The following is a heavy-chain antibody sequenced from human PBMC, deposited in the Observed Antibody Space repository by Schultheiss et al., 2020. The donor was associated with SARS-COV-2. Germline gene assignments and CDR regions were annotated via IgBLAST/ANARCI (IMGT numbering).Heavy chain of an antibody. J-gene: IGHJ4*02. CDR3: AREGGVTGPDY. D-gene: IGHD5-18*01. CDR2: INHSGST. V-gene: IGHV4-34*01. CDR1: GGSFSGYY. Sequence: SETLSLTCAVYGGSFSGYYWSWIRQPPGKGLEWIGEINHSGSTNYNPSLKSRVTMSVDTSKNKFSLQLNSVTPEDTAVYYCAREGGVTGPDYWGQGTLVTVSS.